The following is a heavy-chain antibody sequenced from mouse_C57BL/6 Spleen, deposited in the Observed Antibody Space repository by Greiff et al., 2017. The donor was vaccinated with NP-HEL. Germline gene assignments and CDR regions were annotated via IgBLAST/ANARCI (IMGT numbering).Heavy chain of an antibody. D-gene: IGHD3-2*02. J-gene: IGHJ3*01. CDR3: ERGTAQARSWYAY. CDR2: IYPGSGST. Sequence: VQLQQSGAELVKPGASVKMSCKASGYTFTSYWITWVKQRPGQGLEWIGDIYPGSGSTNYNEKFKSKATLTVDTSSSTRYMQLSSLTSEDSAVYSCERGTAQARSWYAYWGPGTLVTVSA. V-gene: IGHV1-55*01. CDR1: GYTFTSYW.